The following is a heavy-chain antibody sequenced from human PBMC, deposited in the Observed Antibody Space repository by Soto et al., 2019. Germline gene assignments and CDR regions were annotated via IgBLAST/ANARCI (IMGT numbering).Heavy chain of an antibody. CDR2: INHSGST. J-gene: IGHJ6*03. D-gene: IGHD2-15*01. Sequence: SETLSLTCAVYGGSFSGYYWSWIRQPPGKGLEWIGEINHSGSTNYNPSLKSRVTISVDTSKNQFSLKLSSVTAADTAVYYCARGGIVVVVAATTDYYYMDVWGKGTTVTVSS. CDR3: ARGGIVVVVAATTDYYYMDV. V-gene: IGHV4-34*01. CDR1: GGSFSGYY.